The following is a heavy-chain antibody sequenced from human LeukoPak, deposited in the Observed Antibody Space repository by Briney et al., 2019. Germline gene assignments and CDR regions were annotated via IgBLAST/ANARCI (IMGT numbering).Heavy chain of an antibody. CDR3: ARGLGSSGTYYFDY. CDR1: GYTFTSYD. D-gene: IGHD6-19*01. J-gene: IGHJ4*02. V-gene: IGHV1-8*01. Sequence: GASVKVSCKASGYTFTSYDINWVRQATGQGLEWMGWMNPNSGNTGYAQKFQGRVTMTRSTSISTAYMELSSLRSEDTAVYYCARGLGSSGTYYFDYWGQGTLVTVSS. CDR2: MNPNSGNT.